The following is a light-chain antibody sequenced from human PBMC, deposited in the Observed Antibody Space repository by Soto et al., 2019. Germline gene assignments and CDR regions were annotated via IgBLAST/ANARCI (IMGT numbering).Light chain of an antibody. Sequence: ALTQPASVSGSPGQSITISCTGTSSDVGGYNYVSWYQQHPGKAPKLMIYDVSNRPSGVSNRFSGSKSGNTASLTISGLQAEDEADYYCSSYTSSSTGGVFGTGTKVTVL. J-gene: IGLJ1*01. CDR1: SSDVGGYNY. V-gene: IGLV2-14*01. CDR2: DVS. CDR3: SSYTSSSTGGV.